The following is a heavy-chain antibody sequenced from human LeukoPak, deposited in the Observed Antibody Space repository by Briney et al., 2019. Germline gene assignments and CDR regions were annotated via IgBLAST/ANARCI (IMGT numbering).Heavy chain of an antibody. Sequence: PSETLSLTCAVYGGSFSGFYWGWIRQPPMKGLERIGEINHSGSTNYNTSLKSRVTISVDTSKNQFSLKLTSVTAADTAVYYCARGAGDYARYYFDYWGQGTLVTVSS. CDR1: GGSFSGFY. D-gene: IGHD4-17*01. J-gene: IGHJ4*02. V-gene: IGHV4-34*01. CDR3: ARGAGDYARYYFDY. CDR2: INHSGST.